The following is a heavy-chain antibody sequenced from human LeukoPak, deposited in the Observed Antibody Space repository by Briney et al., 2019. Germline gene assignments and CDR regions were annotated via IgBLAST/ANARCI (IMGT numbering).Heavy chain of an antibody. CDR2: INPNSGGT. CDR1: GYTFTEYY. D-gene: IGHD5-12*01. J-gene: IGHJ5*02. V-gene: IGHV1-2*02. Sequence: ASVKVSCKASGYTFTEYYMHWVRQAPGQGLEWMGWINPNSGGTNYAQKFQGRVTMTRDTSISTAYMELSRLRSDDTAVYYRARDRSGYDLNWFDPWGQGTLVTVSS. CDR3: ARDRSGYDLNWFDP.